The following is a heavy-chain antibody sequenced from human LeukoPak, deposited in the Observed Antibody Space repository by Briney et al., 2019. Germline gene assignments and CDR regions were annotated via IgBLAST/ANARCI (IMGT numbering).Heavy chain of an antibody. CDR3: ARVGRYSYAHNS. V-gene: IGHV3-7*01. CDR2: IEQDGSET. CDR1: GFTFRDYGDYW. J-gene: IGHJ4*02. Sequence: PGGSLRLSCAASGFTFRDYGDYWMSWARQAGRKGLAWVANIEQDGSETYYVDSVMGRFTISRDNTKNSLYLQTNSLRAEDTAVYYSARVGRYSYAHNSWGQGTLVTVSS. D-gene: IGHD5-18*01.